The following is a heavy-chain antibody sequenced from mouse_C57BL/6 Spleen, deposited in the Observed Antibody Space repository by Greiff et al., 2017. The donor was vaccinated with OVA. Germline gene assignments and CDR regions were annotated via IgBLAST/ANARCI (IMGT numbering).Heavy chain of an antibody. D-gene: IGHD2-5*01. CDR1: GYAFTNYL. J-gene: IGHJ3*01. CDR3: ARHYSSGWFAY. V-gene: IGHV1-54*01. CDR2: INPGSGGT. Sequence: VQLQQSGAELVRPGTSVKVSCKASGYAFTNYLIEWVKQRPGQGLEWIGVINPGSGGTNYNEKFKGKATLTADKSSSTAYMQLSSLTSEDSAVYFCARHYSSGWFAYWGQGTLVTVSA.